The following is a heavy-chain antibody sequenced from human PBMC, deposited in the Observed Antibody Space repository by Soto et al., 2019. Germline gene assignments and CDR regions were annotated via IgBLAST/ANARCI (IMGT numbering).Heavy chain of an antibody. D-gene: IGHD1-26*01. CDR2: IHHSGGT. CDR1: GGSVSNNNW. J-gene: IGHJ4*02. CDR3: TKNSADALDY. V-gene: IGHV4-4*02. Sequence: QVQLQESGPGLVKPSGTLSLSCAVSGGSVSNNNWWSWVRQSPGNRLEWIGEIHHSGGTSYNPSLESRATLSVDKSKNELSLRLNYVTAADTAVYYCTKNSADALDYWGLGILVTVSS.